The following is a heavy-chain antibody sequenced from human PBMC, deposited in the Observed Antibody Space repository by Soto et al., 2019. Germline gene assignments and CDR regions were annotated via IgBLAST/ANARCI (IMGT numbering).Heavy chain of an antibody. D-gene: IGHD7-27*01. CDR1: GFTFDDYA. CDR2: ISWNSGSI. Sequence: GGSLRLSCAASGFTFDDYAMHWVRQAPGKGLEWVSGISWNSGSIGYADSVKGRFTISRDNAKNSLYLQMNSLRAEDTALYYCAKDKSKEGWGNHDAFDIWGQGTMVTVSS. CDR3: AKDKSKEGWGNHDAFDI. V-gene: IGHV3-9*01. J-gene: IGHJ3*02.